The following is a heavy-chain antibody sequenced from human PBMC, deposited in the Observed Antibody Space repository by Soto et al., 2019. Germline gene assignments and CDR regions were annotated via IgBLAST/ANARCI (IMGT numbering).Heavy chain of an antibody. J-gene: IGHJ2*01. V-gene: IGHV5-10-1*01. CDR2: IAPSDSYT. Sequence: EVQLVQSGAEVKKPGESLRISCKGSGYSFTSHWISWVRQMPGKGLEWMGRIAPSDSYTSYSPSLQGHVTISADKAISTVYLQWSSLKASDTATYYCARGDTALSYWYFDLWGRGTLVTVSS. CDR3: ARGDTALSYWYFDL. CDR1: GYSFTSHW. D-gene: IGHD5-18*01.